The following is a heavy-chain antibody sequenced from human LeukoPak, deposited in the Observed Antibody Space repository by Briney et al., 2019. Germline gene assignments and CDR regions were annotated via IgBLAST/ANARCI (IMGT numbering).Heavy chain of an antibody. Sequence: SETLSLTCTVPGYSISSGYYWSWIRQPPGKGLEWIGYIYHSGSTNYNPSLKSRVTISVDTSKNQFSLKLSSVTTADTAVYYCARVGGYDWRLDYWGQGTLVTVSS. CDR3: ARVGGYDWRLDY. CDR2: IYHSGST. J-gene: IGHJ4*02. CDR1: GYSISSGYY. V-gene: IGHV4-61*01. D-gene: IGHD5-12*01.